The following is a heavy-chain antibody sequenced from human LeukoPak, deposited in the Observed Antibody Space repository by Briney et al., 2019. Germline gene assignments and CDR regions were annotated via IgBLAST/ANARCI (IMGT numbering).Heavy chain of an antibody. CDR3: ARELPGGNGGDWFDP. J-gene: IGHJ5*02. V-gene: IGHV1-8*03. CDR1: GYTLTSYD. D-gene: IGHD3-16*01. CDR2: MNPNSGNT. Sequence: ASVKVSCKASGYTLTSYDINWVRQATGQGLEWMGWMNPNSGNTGYAQKFQGRVTITRNTSISTAYMELSSLRSEDTAVYYCARELPGGNGGDWFDPWGQGTLVTVSS.